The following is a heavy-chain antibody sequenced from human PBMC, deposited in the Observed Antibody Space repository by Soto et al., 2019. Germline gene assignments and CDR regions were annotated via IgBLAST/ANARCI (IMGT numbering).Heavy chain of an antibody. J-gene: IGHJ5*02. CDR2: ISPDGSEE. Sequence: EVQLVESGGGLVQPGGSLRLSCAASGFTFSGYRMTWVRQAPGKGLEGVANISPDGSEEYYVDSVKGRFTISRDNAKNSVYLQMNSLRGEDTALYYCTRDLNHDTGPWGQGTQVTVSS. CDR3: TRDLNHDTGP. D-gene: IGHD2-8*02. CDR1: GFTFSGYR. V-gene: IGHV3-7*04.